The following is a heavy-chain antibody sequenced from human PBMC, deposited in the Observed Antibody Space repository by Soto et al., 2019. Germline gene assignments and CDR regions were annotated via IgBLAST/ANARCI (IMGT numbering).Heavy chain of an antibody. CDR3: AREKGSNWNERPHYYYGMDV. V-gene: IGHV1-69*12. Sequence: QVQLVQSGAEVKKPGSSVKVSCKASGGTFSSYAISWVRQAPGQGLEWMGGIIPIFGTANYAQKFQGRVTITADESTSTAYMELSSLRSEDTAVYYCAREKGSNWNERPHYYYGMDVWGQGTTVTVSS. CDR2: IIPIFGTA. J-gene: IGHJ6*02. D-gene: IGHD1-1*01. CDR1: GGTFSSYA.